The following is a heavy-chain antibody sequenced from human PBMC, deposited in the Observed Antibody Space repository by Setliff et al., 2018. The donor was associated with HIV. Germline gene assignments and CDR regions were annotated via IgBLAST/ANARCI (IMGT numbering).Heavy chain of an antibody. J-gene: IGHJ4*02. V-gene: IGHV1-69*13. CDR1: GSIFSNYA. CDR2: IIPIFGTA. D-gene: IGHD3-16*01. Sequence: ASVKVSCKASGSIFSNYAINWVRLAPGQGLEWMGGIIPIFGTADYAQRFQGRVTITADESTSTAYMELSSLRSADTAVYYCARGGMIAFGGVGPFDYWGQGTLVTVSS. CDR3: ARGGMIAFGGVGPFDY.